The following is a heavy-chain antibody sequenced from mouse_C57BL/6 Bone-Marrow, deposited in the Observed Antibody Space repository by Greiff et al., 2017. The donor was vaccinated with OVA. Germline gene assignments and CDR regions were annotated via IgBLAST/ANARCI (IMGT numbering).Heavy chain of an antibody. CDR2: ISSGSSTI. CDR3: AKNYCGSSYGFAY. V-gene: IGHV5-17*01. D-gene: IGHD1-1*01. CDR1: GFTFSDYG. J-gene: IGHJ3*01. Sequence: EVKLVESGGGLVKPGGSLKLSCAASGFTFSDYGMHWVRQAPEKGLEWVAYISSGSSTIYYADTVKGRFTISRDNAKNTLFLQMTSLRSEDTAMYYCAKNYCGSSYGFAYWGQGTLVTVSA.